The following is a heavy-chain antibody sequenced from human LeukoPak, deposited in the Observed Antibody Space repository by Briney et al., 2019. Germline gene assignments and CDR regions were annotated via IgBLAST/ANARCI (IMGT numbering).Heavy chain of an antibody. J-gene: IGHJ6*02. Sequence: GSLRISCGAFGIPFCHFAMSWVRPAPGKGLEWVSAVSGSGGSTYFANSVKGPFTISRDNSKNTLYLQMNSLRAEDTAVYYCAKESTSCYGVCYYGMDVWGQGTTVTVSS. CDR3: AKESTSCYGVCYYGMDV. D-gene: IGHD2-2*01. CDR1: GIPFCHFA. V-gene: IGHV3-23*01. CDR2: VSGSGGST.